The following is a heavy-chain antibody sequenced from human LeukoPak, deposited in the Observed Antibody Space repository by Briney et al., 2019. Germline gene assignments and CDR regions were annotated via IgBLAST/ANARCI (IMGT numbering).Heavy chain of an antibody. CDR2: IKQDASEK. CDR3: AKLGQLVPEN. Sequence: GGSLRLSCEASGFTFTNSWMSWVRQASGKGPEWVANIKQDASEKYYVDSVKGRFTISRDNAKNSLYLQMNSLRVEDTAVYYCAKLGQLVPENWGQGALVTVSS. J-gene: IGHJ4*02. V-gene: IGHV3-7*03. D-gene: IGHD6-6*01. CDR1: GFTFTNSW.